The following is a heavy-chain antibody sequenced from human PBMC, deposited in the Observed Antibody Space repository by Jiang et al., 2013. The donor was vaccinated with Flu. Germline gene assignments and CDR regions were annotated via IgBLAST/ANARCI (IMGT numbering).Heavy chain of an antibody. Sequence: WVSGINWNGGSTGYADSVKGRFTISRDNAKNSLYLQMNSLRAEDTALYYCARGFMGGSTYYYYYYGMDVWGQGTTVTVSS. V-gene: IGHV3-20*03. CDR3: ARGFMGGSTYYYYYYGMDV. J-gene: IGHJ6*02. CDR2: INWNGGST. D-gene: IGHD1-26*01.